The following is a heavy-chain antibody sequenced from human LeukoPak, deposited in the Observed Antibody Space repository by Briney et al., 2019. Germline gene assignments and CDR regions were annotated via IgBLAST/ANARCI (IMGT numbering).Heavy chain of an antibody. CDR2: INSDGSDT. CDR3: ARESLRVVTATYFDY. CDR1: GFTFSRYW. D-gene: IGHD2-21*02. V-gene: IGHV3-74*01. Sequence: PGGSLRLSCAASGFTFSRYWMHWVRQAPGKGPAWVSRINSDGSDTIYADSVKGRFTISRDNSKNTLYLQMNSLRAEDTAVYYCARESLRVVTATYFDYWGQGTLVTVSS. J-gene: IGHJ4*02.